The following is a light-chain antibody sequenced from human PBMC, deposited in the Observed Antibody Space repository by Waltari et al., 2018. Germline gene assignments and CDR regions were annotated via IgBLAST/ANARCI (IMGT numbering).Light chain of an antibody. CDR3: QTGGHGTWV. CDR2: VHSDGSH. CDR1: SGHSSNI. J-gene: IGLJ3*02. Sequence: QLVLTQSPSASASLGASVKLTCTLSSGHSSNIVAWLQQQPEKGPRFWMKVHSDGSHSTGDEIPDRFSGSSSGAERYLTISSVQSEDEADYYCQTGGHGTWVFGGGTKLTVL. V-gene: IGLV4-69*01.